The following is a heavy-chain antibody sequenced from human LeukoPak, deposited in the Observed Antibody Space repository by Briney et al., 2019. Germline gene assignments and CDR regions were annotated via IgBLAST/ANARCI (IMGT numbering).Heavy chain of an antibody. V-gene: IGHV3-74*01. CDR2: ININENAT. CDR1: GFTFSRHW. J-gene: IGHJ4*02. CDR3: ARGFTYLDY. Sequence: GGSLRLSCAASGFTFSRHWMHWVRQTPGKGLVWVSHININENATTYADAVKGRFAISRDNAKNTLYLQMNSLRAEDTGVYYCARGFTYLDYWGQGTPVTVSS.